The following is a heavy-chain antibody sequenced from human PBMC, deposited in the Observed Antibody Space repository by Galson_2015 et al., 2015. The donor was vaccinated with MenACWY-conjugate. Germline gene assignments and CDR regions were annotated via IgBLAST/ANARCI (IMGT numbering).Heavy chain of an antibody. Sequence: LRLSCAASGFTFSSSWMGWVRQAPGKGLDWVANIKQDGSGKHYVDSVKGRFIISRDNAQNSLFLQMDSLRAEDTAVYYCARAKEQWLSKTFDLWGQGTMVTVSS. CDR1: GFTFSSSW. CDR2: IKQDGSGK. CDR3: ARAKEQWLSKTFDL. D-gene: IGHD6-19*01. J-gene: IGHJ3*01. V-gene: IGHV3-7*01.